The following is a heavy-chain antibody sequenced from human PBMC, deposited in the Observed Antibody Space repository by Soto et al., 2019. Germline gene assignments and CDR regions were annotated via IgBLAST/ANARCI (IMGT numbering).Heavy chain of an antibody. J-gene: IGHJ4*02. D-gene: IGHD6-13*01. CDR3: ARSLAAAGTYFDY. Sequence: SETLSLTCAVYGGSFSGYYWSWIRQPPGKGLEWIGEINHSGSTNYNPSLKNRVTKTVDTSKNQFSLKLSSVAAADTAVDYCARSLAAAGTYFDYWGQGTLVTVSS. CDR1: GGSFSGYY. CDR2: INHSGST. V-gene: IGHV4-34*01.